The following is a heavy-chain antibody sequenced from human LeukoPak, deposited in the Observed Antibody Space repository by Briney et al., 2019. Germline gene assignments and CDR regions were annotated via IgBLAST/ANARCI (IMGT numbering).Heavy chain of an antibody. D-gene: IGHD3-10*01. CDR3: ARAALWFGELFPADDWFDP. V-gene: IGHV1-8*01. CDR1: GYTFTSYD. CDR2: MNPNSGNT. J-gene: IGHJ5*02. Sequence: ASVKVSCKASGYTFTSYDINWVRQATGQGLEWMGWMNPNSGNTGYAQKLQGRVTMTRNTSISTAYLELSSLRSEDTAVYYCARAALWFGELFPADDWFDPWGQGTLVTVSS.